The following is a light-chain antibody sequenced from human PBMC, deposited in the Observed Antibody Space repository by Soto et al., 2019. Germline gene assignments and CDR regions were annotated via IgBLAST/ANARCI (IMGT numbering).Light chain of an antibody. CDR2: GAS. J-gene: IGKJ2*01. V-gene: IGKV1-39*01. CDR3: QQSSTTPYT. Sequence: DIQMTQSPSPHSASWGDIVTITRRASQSIRTYLNWYQQKPGKAPKVLIYGASSLQSGVPSRFSGSGSATDFTLTISSLQPEDFATYYCQQSSTTPYTFGQGTKVDIK. CDR1: QSIRTY.